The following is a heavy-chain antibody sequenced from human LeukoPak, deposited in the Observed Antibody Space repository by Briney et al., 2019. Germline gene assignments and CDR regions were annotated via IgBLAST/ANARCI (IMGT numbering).Heavy chain of an antibody. CDR3: ARGDDFWSGPFDY. CDR2: ISDNGGRT. CDR1: GFTFSGYA. J-gene: IGHJ4*02. D-gene: IGHD3-3*01. Sequence: PGGSLRLSCAASGFTFSGYAMSWVRQAPGKGLEWVSTISDNGGRTYYADSVKGRFTISRDNSKNTLYLHMNSLRAEDTAVYYCARGDDFWSGPFDYWGQGTLVTVPS. V-gene: IGHV3-23*01.